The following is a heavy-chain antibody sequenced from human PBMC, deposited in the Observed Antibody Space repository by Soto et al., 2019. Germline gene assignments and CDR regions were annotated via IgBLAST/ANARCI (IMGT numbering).Heavy chain of an antibody. CDR2: ISGSGGST. V-gene: IGHV3-23*01. Sequence: PWWSLRLSCSASVFTFSSYAMSWFRQAPGKGLEWVSAISGSGGSTYYADSVKGRFTISRDNSKNTLYLQMNSLRAEDTAVYYCARRITMVRDYYYYGMDVWGQGTTVTVSS. D-gene: IGHD3-10*01. J-gene: IGHJ6*02. CDR3: ARRITMVRDYYYYGMDV. CDR1: VFTFSSYA.